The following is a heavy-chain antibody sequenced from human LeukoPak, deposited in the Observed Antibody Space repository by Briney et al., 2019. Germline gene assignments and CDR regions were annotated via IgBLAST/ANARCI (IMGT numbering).Heavy chain of an antibody. CDR2: IIPIFGTA. CDR3: ARAYCSGGSCYPYYFDY. Sequence: PSVKVSCTASGGTFSSYAISWVRQAPGQGLEWMGGIIPIFGTANYAQKFQGRVTITADKSTSTAYMELSSLRSEDTAVYYCARAYCSGGSCYPYYFDYWGQGTLVTVSS. D-gene: IGHD2-15*01. CDR1: GGTFSSYA. J-gene: IGHJ4*02. V-gene: IGHV1-69*06.